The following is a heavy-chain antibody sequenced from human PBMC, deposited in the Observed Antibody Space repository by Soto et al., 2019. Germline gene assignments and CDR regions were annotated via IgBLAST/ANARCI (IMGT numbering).Heavy chain of an antibody. J-gene: IGHJ5*01. Sequence: PLETLSLTCSVSNGSISNPIYYWAWIRQPPGKGLEWIGSIFYNGNAYYNPSLKSRVTMSVDTSQNQFSLKLSSVTAADTAVYYCARRTSLASVEIFSGSLSGYNWVDPWGRGTLVTVSS. CDR2: IFYNGNA. V-gene: IGHV4-39*01. D-gene: IGHD1-26*01. CDR1: NGSISNPIYY. CDR3: ARRTSLASVEIFSGSLSGYNWVDP.